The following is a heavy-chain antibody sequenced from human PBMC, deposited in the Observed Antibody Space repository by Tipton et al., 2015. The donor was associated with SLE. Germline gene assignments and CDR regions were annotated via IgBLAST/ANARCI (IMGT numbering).Heavy chain of an antibody. D-gene: IGHD6-6*01. Sequence: VQLVQSGPEVKKPGASVRVSCKTSGYTFSDYAIHWVRQDPGQRLEWMGWINGGNGNTRYSQKFQGRVSITRDTSATTAYMELSSLRSEDTAVYYCARLHYSGSPGAYFYYMDVWGRGTTVTVSS. CDR3: ARLHYSGSPGAYFYYMDV. CDR1: GYTFSDYA. V-gene: IGHV1-3*01. CDR2: INGGNGNT. J-gene: IGHJ6*03.